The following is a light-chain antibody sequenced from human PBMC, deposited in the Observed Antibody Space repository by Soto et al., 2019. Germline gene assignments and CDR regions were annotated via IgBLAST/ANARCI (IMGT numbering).Light chain of an antibody. CDR3: QQFDNLPYT. J-gene: IGKJ2*01. V-gene: IGKV1-33*01. Sequence: DIQMTQSPSSLSASVGDRVTITCQASQDISNSLNWYQQKPGKAPKLLIYDASNLETGVPSRFSGIRSGTDFTFSISSLQPEDIATYYCQQFDNLPYTFGQGTKLEIK. CDR1: QDISNS. CDR2: DAS.